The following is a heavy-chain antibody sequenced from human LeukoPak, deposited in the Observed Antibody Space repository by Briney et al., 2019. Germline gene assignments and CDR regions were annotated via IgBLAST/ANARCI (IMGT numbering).Heavy chain of an antibody. D-gene: IGHD1-1*01. J-gene: IGHJ4*02. V-gene: IGHV3-20*04. Sequence: GGSLRLSCAVPGFIFDDYGMSWVRQAPGKGLEWVSGINWNGGSTGYADSVKGRFTISRDNAKNSLYLQMNSLRAEDTALYYCARDRPNWNDAADYWGQGTLVTVSS. CDR2: INWNGGST. CDR1: GFIFDDYG. CDR3: ARDRPNWNDAADY.